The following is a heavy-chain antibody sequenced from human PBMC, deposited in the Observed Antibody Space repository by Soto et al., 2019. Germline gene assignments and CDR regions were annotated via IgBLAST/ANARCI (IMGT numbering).Heavy chain of an antibody. CDR1: GFPFTAYA. D-gene: IGHD2-8*02. V-gene: IGHV3-23*01. Sequence: EVQLLESGGGFVHPGGSLRLSCAASGFPFTAYAMSWVRQAPGKGPEWVSTISGTGDSTHYADSVKGRFTISRDNSKNILILQMNSLRVEDPTIYNCARCAPHCTGGNSYLDEFDSSGHGTLVTASS. CDR3: ARCAPHCTGGNSYLDEFDS. J-gene: IGHJ5*01. CDR2: ISGTGDST.